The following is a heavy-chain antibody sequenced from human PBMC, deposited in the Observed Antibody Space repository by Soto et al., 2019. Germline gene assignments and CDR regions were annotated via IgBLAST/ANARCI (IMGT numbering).Heavy chain of an antibody. Sequence: QVQLQESGPGLVKPSETLSLTCTVSGGSISSYYWSWIRQPPGKGLEWIGYIYYSGSTNYNPSLKSRVTISVDTSKNQYSLKLSSVTAADSAVYYCARPPAAMPCFDPWGQGTLVTVSS. J-gene: IGHJ5*02. CDR1: GGSISSYY. CDR2: IYYSGST. CDR3: ARPPAAMPCFDP. D-gene: IGHD2-2*01. V-gene: IGHV4-59*08.